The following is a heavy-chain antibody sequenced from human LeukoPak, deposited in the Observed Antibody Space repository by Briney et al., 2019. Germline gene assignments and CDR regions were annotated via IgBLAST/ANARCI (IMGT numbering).Heavy chain of an antibody. J-gene: IGHJ4*02. CDR2: IYHSGST. D-gene: IGHD5-12*01. CDR3: ARHGGHSGFDSYDF. V-gene: IGHV4-38-2*01. CDR1: GYSISNGYY. Sequence: PSETLSLTCAVSGYSISNGYYWAWIRQPPGKGLEWIGSIYHSGSTYYKPSLKSRVTISVDTSKNQFSLNVNSVTATGTAVYYCARHGGHSGFDSYDFWGQGTLVTVSS.